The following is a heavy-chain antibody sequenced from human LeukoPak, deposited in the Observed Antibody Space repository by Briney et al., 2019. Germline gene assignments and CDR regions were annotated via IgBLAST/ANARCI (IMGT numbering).Heavy chain of an antibody. V-gene: IGHV1-46*01. CDR3: ARGGGGLGGSCSDGSCFSGRY. J-gene: IGHJ4*02. CDR2: INPGGGST. Sequence: GASVKVSCRASGYTFTSYYIHWVRQAPGQGLEWMGIINPGGGSTTYSQKFQDKVTMTRDTSTSTVYMELSSLTSEDTAIFYCARGGGGLGGSCSDGSCFSGRYWGQGTLVTVSS. D-gene: IGHD2-15*01. CDR1: GYTFTSYY.